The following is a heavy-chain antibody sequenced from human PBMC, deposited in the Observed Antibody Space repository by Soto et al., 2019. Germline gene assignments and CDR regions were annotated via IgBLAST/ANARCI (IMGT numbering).Heavy chain of an antibody. J-gene: IGHJ5*02. CDR3: ATGSVDTALARDWFDP. CDR1: GYSFSDYY. Sequence: VQLVQSAAEVKKPGAAVKISCKVSGYSFSDYYIHWVQQAPGKGLEWMGLVDPEDGEAMYAEKFKGRVTITAATSTDTAYMELCSLRSEDTAVYYCATGSVDTALARDWFDPWGQGTLVTVSS. CDR2: VDPEDGEA. V-gene: IGHV1-69-2*01. D-gene: IGHD5-18*01.